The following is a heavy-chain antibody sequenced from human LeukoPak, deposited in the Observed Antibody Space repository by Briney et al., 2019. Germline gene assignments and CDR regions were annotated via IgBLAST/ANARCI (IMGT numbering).Heavy chain of an antibody. J-gene: IGHJ4*02. V-gene: IGHV5-51*01. CDR3: ARDSTFDY. CDR1: GYSFTTYW. CDR2: IYPGDSNS. Sequence: GESLKISCKGSGYSFTTYWIGWVRQMPGKGLEWMGIIYPGDSNSRYSPSFEGQVTVSADKSMSTAYLQWSSLKASDTAMYYCARDSTFDYWGQGTLVTVSS.